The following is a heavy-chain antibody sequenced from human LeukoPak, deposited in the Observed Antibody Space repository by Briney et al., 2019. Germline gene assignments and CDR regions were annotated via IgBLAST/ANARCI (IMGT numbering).Heavy chain of an antibody. V-gene: IGHV3-23*01. CDR1: GFTFSSYA. Sequence: GGSLRLSCAASGFTFSSYAMSWVRQAPGKGLEWVSGISGSGGNTYYADSVKGRFTISRDNSKNTLFLQMNSLRAEDTAVYYCATAITVAGDFFPFDYWGQGALVTVSS. CDR3: ATAITVAGDFFPFDY. D-gene: IGHD6-19*01. J-gene: IGHJ4*02. CDR2: ISGSGGNT.